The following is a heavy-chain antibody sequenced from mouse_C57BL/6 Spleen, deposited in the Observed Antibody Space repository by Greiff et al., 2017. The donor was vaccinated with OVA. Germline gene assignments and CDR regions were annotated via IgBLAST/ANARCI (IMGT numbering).Heavy chain of an antibody. CDR3: ARGGGYGDSCWYFDD. Sequence: EVQLQQSGAELVKPGASVKLSCTASGFNIKDYYMHWVKQRPEQGLEWIGRIDPEDGDTKYAPKFQGKATITADTSSNTAYLQLSSLTSEDTAVSYGARGGGYGDSCWYFDDWGTGTTVTVSS. D-gene: IGHD2-2*01. J-gene: IGHJ1*03. V-gene: IGHV14-2*01. CDR2: IDPEDGDT. CDR1: GFNIKDYY.